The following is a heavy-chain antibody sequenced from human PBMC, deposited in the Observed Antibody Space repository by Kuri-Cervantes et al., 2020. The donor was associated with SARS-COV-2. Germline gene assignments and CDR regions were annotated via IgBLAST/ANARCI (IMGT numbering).Heavy chain of an antibody. V-gene: IGHV4-34*01. Sequence: SQTLSLTCAVYGGSFSGYYWSWIRQPPGKGLEWIGEINHSGSTYYNPSLKSRVTISVDTSKNQFSLKLSSVTAADTAVYYCARTYDTVTGDAFDIWGQGTMVTVSS. CDR2: INHSGST. J-gene: IGHJ3*02. CDR3: ARTYDTVTGDAFDI. D-gene: IGHD4-11*01. CDR1: GGSFSGYY.